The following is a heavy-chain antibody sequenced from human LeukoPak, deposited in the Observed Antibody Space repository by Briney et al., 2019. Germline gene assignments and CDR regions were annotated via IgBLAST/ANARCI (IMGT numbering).Heavy chain of an antibody. CDR3: ARSKYGDYPYSDY. CDR2: INTDGSST. CDR1: GFTFSSYW. J-gene: IGHJ4*02. V-gene: IGHV3-74*01. Sequence: GGSLRLSCAASGFTFSSYWMHWVRQAPGKGLVWVSRINTDGSSTSYADSVKGRFTISRDNAKNTLYLQMNSLRAEDTAVYYCARSKYGDYPYSDYWGQGTLVTVSS. D-gene: IGHD4-17*01.